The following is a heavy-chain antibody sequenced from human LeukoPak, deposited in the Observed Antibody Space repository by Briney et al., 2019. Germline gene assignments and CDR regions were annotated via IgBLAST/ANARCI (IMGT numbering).Heavy chain of an antibody. J-gene: IGHJ4*02. D-gene: IGHD6-13*01. CDR1: GGTFSSYA. Sequence: SVKVSCKASGGTFSSYAITWVRPAPGQGLEWMGGIIPIFGTANYAQKFQGRVTITADKSTSTAYMELSSLRSEDTAVYYCARSSIIAAAGPYYFDYWGQGTLVTVSS. V-gene: IGHV1-69*06. CDR2: IIPIFGTA. CDR3: ARSSIIAAAGPYYFDY.